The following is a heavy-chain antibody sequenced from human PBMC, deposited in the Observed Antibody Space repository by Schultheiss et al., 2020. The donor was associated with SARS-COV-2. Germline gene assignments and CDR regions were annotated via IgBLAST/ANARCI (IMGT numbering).Heavy chain of an antibody. CDR1: GYSISSGYY. CDR3: ARGKVAGGLPDH. J-gene: IGHJ4*02. Sequence: SETLSLTCSVSGYSISSGYYWGWIRQPPGKGLEWIGEINHSGSANHNPSLKSRVTISVDTSKNQFSLKLSSVTAADTAVYYCARGKVAGGLPDHWGQGTLVTVSS. D-gene: IGHD6-13*01. V-gene: IGHV4-38-2*02. CDR2: INHSGSA.